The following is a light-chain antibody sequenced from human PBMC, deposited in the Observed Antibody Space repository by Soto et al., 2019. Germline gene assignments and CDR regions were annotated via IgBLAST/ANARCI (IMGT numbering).Light chain of an antibody. J-gene: IGLJ1*01. V-gene: IGLV2-23*01. CDR3: CSFARSSTFYV. Sequence: QSVLTQPASVSGSPGQSITISCSGTSSDVGSSNLVSWYQQHPGKAPKLLIFEGDRRPSGVSGRFSGSKSGNTASLTISGLQAEDEADYYCCSFARSSTFYVFGAGTKLTVL. CDR1: SSDVGSSNL. CDR2: EGD.